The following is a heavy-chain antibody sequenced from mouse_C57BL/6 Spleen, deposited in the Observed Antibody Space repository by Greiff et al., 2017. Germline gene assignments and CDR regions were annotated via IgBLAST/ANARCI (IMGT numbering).Heavy chain of an antibody. CDR1: GYTFTSYW. D-gene: IGHD1-1*01. CDR3: ARGGSYYGSDYYAMDY. J-gene: IGHJ4*01. CDR2: IDPNSGGT. V-gene: IGHV1-72*01. Sequence: QVQLKEPGAELVKPGASVKLSCKASGYTFTSYWMHWVKQRPGRGLEWIGRIDPNSGGTKYNEKFKSKATLTVDKPSSTAYMQLSSLTSEDSAVYYCARGGSYYGSDYYAMDYWGQGTSVTVSS.